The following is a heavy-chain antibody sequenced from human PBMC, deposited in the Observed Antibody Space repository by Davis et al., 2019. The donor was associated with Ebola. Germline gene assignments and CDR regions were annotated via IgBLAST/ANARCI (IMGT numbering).Heavy chain of an antibody. CDR2: IGTAGDP. D-gene: IGHD6-19*01. J-gene: IGHJ4*02. CDR1: GFTFSSYD. Sequence: PGGSLRLSCAASGFTFSSYDMHWVRQATGKGLEWVSAIGTAGDPYYPGSVKGRFTISRENAKNSLYLQMNSLRAGDTAVYYCARDRAVAGTPTRVFDYWGQGTLVTVSS. V-gene: IGHV3-13*05. CDR3: ARDRAVAGTPTRVFDY.